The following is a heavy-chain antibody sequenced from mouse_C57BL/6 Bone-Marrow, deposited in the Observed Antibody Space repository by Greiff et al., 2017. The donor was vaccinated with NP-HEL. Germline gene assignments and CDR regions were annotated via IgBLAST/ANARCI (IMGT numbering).Heavy chain of an antibody. CDR3: ARDEGLLLQRDYYAMDY. CDR1: GYTFTSYW. V-gene: IGHV1-64*01. CDR2: IHPNSGST. D-gene: IGHD1-1*01. Sequence: VKLQQPGAELVKPGASVKLSCKASGYTFTSYWMHWVKQRPGQGLEWIGMIHPNSGSTNYNEKFKSKATLTVDKSSSTAYMQLSSLTSEDSAVYYCARDEGLLLQRDYYAMDYWGQGTSVTVSS. J-gene: IGHJ4*01.